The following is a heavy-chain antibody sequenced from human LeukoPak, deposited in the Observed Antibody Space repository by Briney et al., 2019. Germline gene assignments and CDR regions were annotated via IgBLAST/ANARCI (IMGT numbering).Heavy chain of an antibody. CDR2: ISSSSSTI. J-gene: IGHJ3*02. CDR3: ARAIYDSSGPKLDDDAFDI. V-gene: IGHV3-48*04. D-gene: IGHD3-22*01. Sequence: AGGSLRLSCAASGFTFSSYAMSWVRQAPGKGLEWVSYISSSSSTIYYADSVKGRFTISRDNAKNSLYLQMNSLRAEDTAVYYCARAIYDSSGPKLDDDAFDIWGQGTMVTVSS. CDR1: GFTFSSYA.